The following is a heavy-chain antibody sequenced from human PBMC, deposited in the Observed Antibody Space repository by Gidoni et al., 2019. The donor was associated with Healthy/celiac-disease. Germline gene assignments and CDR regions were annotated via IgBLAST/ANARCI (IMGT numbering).Heavy chain of an antibody. CDR2: IYSGGST. CDR1: RFTVRSNY. Sequence: EAQLVESGGGLIQPGGSLRLSCAASRFTVRSNYMSWVRQAPGKGLGWVSVIYSGGSTYYEDSVKGRFTISRDNSKNTLYLQMNSLRAEDTAVYYCAREIVNTMVRGVIVDAFDIWGQGTMVTVSS. V-gene: IGHV3-53*01. J-gene: IGHJ3*02. D-gene: IGHD3-10*01. CDR3: AREIVNTMVRGVIVDAFDI.